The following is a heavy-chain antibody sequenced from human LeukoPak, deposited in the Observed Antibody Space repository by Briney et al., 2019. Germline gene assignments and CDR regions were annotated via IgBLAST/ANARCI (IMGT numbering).Heavy chain of an antibody. Sequence: SETLSLTCAVYGGSFSGYYWSWIRQPPGKGLEWIGEINHSGSTYYNPSLKSRVTISVDTSKNQFSLKLSSVTAADTAVYYCARVGWELLSNWFDPWGQGTLVTVSS. CDR2: INHSGST. J-gene: IGHJ5*02. CDR1: GGSFSGYY. CDR3: ARVGWELLSNWFDP. V-gene: IGHV4-34*01. D-gene: IGHD1-26*01.